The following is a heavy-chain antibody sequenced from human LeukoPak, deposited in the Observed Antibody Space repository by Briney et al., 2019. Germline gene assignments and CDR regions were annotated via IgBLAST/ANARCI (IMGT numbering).Heavy chain of an antibody. CDR3: AKDPKNVIRNFDSGY. J-gene: IGHJ4*02. CDR2: ISENGDRT. Sequence: GGSLRLSCTASGFTFANYGMHWVRQTPGKGLEWVSLISENGDRTYYADSVKGRFTISRDNSRRSLYLQMNSLRTEDSALYYCAKDPKNVIRNFDSGYWGQGTLVTVSS. CDR1: GFTFANYG. D-gene: IGHD3-9*01. V-gene: IGHV3-43*02.